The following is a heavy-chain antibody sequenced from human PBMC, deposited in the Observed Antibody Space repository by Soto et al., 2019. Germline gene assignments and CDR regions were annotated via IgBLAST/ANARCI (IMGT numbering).Heavy chain of an antibody. CDR1: GGSFSCYY. CDR2: INHSGST. V-gene: IGHV4-34*01. D-gene: IGHD3-16*01. J-gene: IGHJ6*02. CDR3: ARYWGSGWTGIFYYYYYGMDV. Sequence: SETLSLTCAVYGGSFSCYYWSWIRQPPGKGLEWIGEINHSGSTNYNPSLKSRVTISVDTSKNQFSLKLSSVTAADTAVYYCARYWGSGWTGIFYYYYYGMDVWGQGTTVTVSS.